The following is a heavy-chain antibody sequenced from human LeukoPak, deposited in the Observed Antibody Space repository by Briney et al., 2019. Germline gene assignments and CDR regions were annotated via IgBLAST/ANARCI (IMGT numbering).Heavy chain of an antibody. J-gene: IGHJ3*02. V-gene: IGHV4-59*08. Sequence: PSETLSLTCTVSGGSISSYYWSWIRQPPGKGLEWIGYIFYSGSTNYNPSLKSRVTISVDTSKNQFSLKLTSVIAADTAVYYCARHGIQQWSGSAFDIWGQGTMVTVSS. CDR2: IFYSGST. CDR3: ARHGIQQWSGSAFDI. D-gene: IGHD5-18*01. CDR1: GGSISSYY.